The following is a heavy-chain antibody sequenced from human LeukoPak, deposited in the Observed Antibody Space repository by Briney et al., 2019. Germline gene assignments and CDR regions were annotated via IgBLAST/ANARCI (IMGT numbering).Heavy chain of an antibody. V-gene: IGHV3-7*01. J-gene: IGHJ4*02. Sequence: GGSPRLSCAASGFTFSSYWMSWVRQAPGKGLEWVANIKQDGSEKYYVDSVKGRFTISRDNAKNSLYLQMNSLRAEDTAAYYCARDPTIFGVVIVPDYWGQGTLVTVSS. CDR1: GFTFSSYW. CDR2: IKQDGSEK. D-gene: IGHD3-3*01. CDR3: ARDPTIFGVVIVPDY.